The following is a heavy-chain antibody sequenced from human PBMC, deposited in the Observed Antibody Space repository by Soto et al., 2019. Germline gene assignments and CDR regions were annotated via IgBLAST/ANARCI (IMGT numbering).Heavy chain of an antibody. J-gene: IGHJ4*02. CDR2: TYYRSKWYN. CDR1: GDSVSTNSAT. D-gene: IGHD6-19*01. Sequence: PSQTLSLTCAISGDSVSTNSATWDWIRQSPSRGLEWLGRTYYRSKWYNDYAVSVKGRITINPDTSNNQLSLQLNSVTPDDTAVYYCARRYSSGFDYWGQGTLVTVS. CDR3: ARRYSSGFDY. V-gene: IGHV6-1*01.